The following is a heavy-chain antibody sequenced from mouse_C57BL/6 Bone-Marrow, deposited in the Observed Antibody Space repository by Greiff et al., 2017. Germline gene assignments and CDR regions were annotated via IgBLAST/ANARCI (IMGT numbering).Heavy chain of an antibody. CDR3: ERGDSAGPDWFDY. Sequence: EVQVVESGGGLVKPGGSLKLSCAASGFTFSSYSMSWVRQTPEKRLEWVATISDGGSYTYYPDNVKGRITISRDNAKNNLYLQMSQLKSEDTAMYDCERGDSAGPDWFDYWGQGTLVTASA. V-gene: IGHV5-4*01. J-gene: IGHJ3*01. CDR1: GFTFSSYS. CDR2: ISDGGSYT. D-gene: IGHD3-3*01.